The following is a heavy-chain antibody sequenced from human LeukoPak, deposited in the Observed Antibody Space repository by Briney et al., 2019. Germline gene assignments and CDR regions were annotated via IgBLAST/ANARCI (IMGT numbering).Heavy chain of an antibody. CDR3: ARLGHPREPWDY. CDR2: ISQSART. Sequence: PSETLSLTCAVTGGSISNNWWTWVRQPPGKGLEWIGEISQSARTNYNPSLKSRVTISVDTSKNQFSLKLSSVTAADTAVYYCARLGHPREPWDYWGQGTLVTVSS. D-gene: IGHD1-26*01. CDR1: GGSISNNW. J-gene: IGHJ4*02. V-gene: IGHV4-4*02.